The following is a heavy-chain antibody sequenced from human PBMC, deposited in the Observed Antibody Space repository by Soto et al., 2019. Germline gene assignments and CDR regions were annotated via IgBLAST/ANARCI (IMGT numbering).Heavy chain of an antibody. CDR3: ARIHSSSWVFDY. CDR2: INPNSGGT. J-gene: IGHJ4*02. CDR1: GYTFTSYY. D-gene: IGHD6-13*01. Sequence: ASVKVSCKTAGYTFTSYYMHWVRQAPGQGLEWMGWINPNSGGTNYAQKFQGWVTMTRDTSISTAYMELSRLRSDDTAVYYCARIHSSSWVFDYWGQGTLVTVSS. V-gene: IGHV1-2*04.